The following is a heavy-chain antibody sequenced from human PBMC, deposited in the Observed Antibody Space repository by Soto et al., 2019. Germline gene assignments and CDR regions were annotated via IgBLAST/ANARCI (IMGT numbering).Heavy chain of an antibody. D-gene: IGHD3-16*01. CDR2: TYYSGST. V-gene: IGHV4-59*01. J-gene: IGHJ3*02. CDR1: GGSISSYY. Sequence: QVQLLESGPGLVKPSETLSLTCTVSGGSISSYYWSWIRQPPGKGLEWIGDTYYSGSTNYNPSLKSRVSISVDTSNNQFSLKLSYVPAADYAVYYCARDGGEGAFDIWGQGTMVTVSS. CDR3: ARDGGEGAFDI.